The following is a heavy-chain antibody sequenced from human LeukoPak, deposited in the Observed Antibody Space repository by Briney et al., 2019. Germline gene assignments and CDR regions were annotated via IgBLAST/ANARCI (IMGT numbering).Heavy chain of an antibody. CDR1: GGSFSNYF. D-gene: IGHD2-15*01. J-gene: IGHJ4*02. Sequence: SETLSLACAVYGGSFSNYFWNWIRQPPGKGLEWIAEIHHTGHINYNPSLKSRVTVSEDRSKNQFSLKLTSVTAADTAVYYCALFEVVVGSTQDFWGQGTLVTVSS. CDR3: ALFEVVVGSTQDF. CDR2: IHHTGHI. V-gene: IGHV4-34*01.